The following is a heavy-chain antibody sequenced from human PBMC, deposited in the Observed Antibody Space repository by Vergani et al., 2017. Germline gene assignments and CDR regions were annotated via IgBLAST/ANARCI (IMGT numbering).Heavy chain of an antibody. Sequence: QVQLQESGPGLLKPSQTLSLTCSVAGDSISSGNYYWNWIRQPAGKGLEWMGRIYSSGSTSYNPSIKSSITMSLDTSKNQFSLSLSSVTAADTAVYYCARGTFLHAFDNWGQGTVVTVS. CDR1: GDSISSGNYY. J-gene: IGHJ3*02. CDR2: IYSSGST. V-gene: IGHV4-61*02. CDR3: ARGTFLHAFDN. D-gene: IGHD1-26*01.